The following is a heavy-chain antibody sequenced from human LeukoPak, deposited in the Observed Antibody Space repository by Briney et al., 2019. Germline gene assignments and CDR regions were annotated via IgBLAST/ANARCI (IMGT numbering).Heavy chain of an antibody. CDR2: IMPIFGTA. J-gene: IGHJ4*02. D-gene: IGHD1-26*01. V-gene: IGHV1-69*06. CDR3: ARDSRQWELLPDYFDY. Sequence: SVKVSCKASGGTFSSYAISCVRQAPGQGLEWRGGIMPIFGTANYAQKFQGRVTITQDTPTSTASLELSSLRSEDTAVYYCARDSRQWELLPDYFDYWGQGTLVTVSS. CDR1: GGTFSSYA.